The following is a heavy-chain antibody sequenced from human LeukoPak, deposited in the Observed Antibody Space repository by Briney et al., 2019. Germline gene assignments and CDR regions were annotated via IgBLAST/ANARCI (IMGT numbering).Heavy chain of an antibody. V-gene: IGHV3-23*01. Sequence: GGSLRLSCAASGFWFSNYGMNWVRQAPGKGLEWASVISANGDDTYYADSVKGRFSISRDNSKNILYLQMNSLRAEDTAVYYCAKRDWPYYFDYWGQGTLVTVSS. CDR1: GFWFSNYG. D-gene: IGHD3/OR15-3a*01. CDR2: ISANGDDT. J-gene: IGHJ4*02. CDR3: AKRDWPYYFDY.